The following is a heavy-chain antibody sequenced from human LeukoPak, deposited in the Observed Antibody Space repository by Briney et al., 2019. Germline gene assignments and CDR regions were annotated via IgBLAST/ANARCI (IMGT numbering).Heavy chain of an antibody. D-gene: IGHD6-19*01. V-gene: IGHV3-7*01. CDR3: AGGLGWLVDN. J-gene: IGHJ4*02. Sequence: GGSLRLSCAASEFTLSSYWMSWVRQAPGKGLEWVANIKQDGSQKYYVDSVKGRFTISRDNAKNSLYLQMNSLRAEDTAVYYCAGGLGWLVDNWGQGTLVTVSS. CDR2: IKQDGSQK. CDR1: EFTLSSYW.